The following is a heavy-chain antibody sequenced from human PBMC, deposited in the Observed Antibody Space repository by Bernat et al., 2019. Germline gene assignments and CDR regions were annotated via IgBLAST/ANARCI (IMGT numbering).Heavy chain of an antibody. J-gene: IGHJ4*02. Sequence: QVQLVQSGAEEKKPGASVKVSCKASGYTFTSYAMHWVRQAPGQRLEWMGWINAGNGNTKYSQKFQGRVTIARDTSASTAYMELSSLRSEDTAVYYCARVRACLSGVCPYRGLFDYWDQGTLVTVSS. V-gene: IGHV1-3*05. CDR2: INAGNGNT. CDR1: GYTFTSYA. CDR3: ARVRACLSGVCPYRGLFDY. D-gene: IGHD2-8*02.